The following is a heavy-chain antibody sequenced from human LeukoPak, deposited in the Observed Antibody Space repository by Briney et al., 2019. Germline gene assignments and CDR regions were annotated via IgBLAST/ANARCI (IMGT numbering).Heavy chain of an antibody. J-gene: IGHJ4*02. Sequence: GGSLRLSCAASGFTFSNYIFNWVRQAPGEGLEWVSYIGTSGGPVYYADSVKGRFTISRDNAKNSLYLQMNTLRAEDTAVYFCARTLGGYNYGPYDSWGQGTLVSVSS. CDR3: ARTLGGYNYGPYDS. V-gene: IGHV3-48*03. D-gene: IGHD5-18*01. CDR2: IGTSGGPV. CDR1: GFTFSNYI.